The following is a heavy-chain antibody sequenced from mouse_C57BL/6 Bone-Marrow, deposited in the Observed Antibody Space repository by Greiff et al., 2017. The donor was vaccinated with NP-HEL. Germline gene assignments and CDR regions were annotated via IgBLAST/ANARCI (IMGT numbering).Heavy chain of an antibody. Sequence: QVQLQQPGAELVKPGASVKLSCKASGYTFTSYWMHWVKQRPGQGLEWIGMIHPNSGSTNYNEKFKSKATLTVDKSSSTAYMQLSSLTSGDSAVYYGARRGLGGYFDVWGTGTTVTVSS. V-gene: IGHV1-64*01. CDR2: IHPNSGST. D-gene: IGHD2-13*01. CDR3: ARRGLGGYFDV. J-gene: IGHJ1*03. CDR1: GYTFTSYW.